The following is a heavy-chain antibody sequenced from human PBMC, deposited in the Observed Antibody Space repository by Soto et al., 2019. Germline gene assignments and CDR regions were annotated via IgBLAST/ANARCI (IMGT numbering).Heavy chain of an antibody. CDR3: ARASTPDSTGYDY. D-gene: IGHD3-3*01. CDR1: GFTLSDHY. Sequence: EVQLVESGGGLVQPGGSLRLSCAASGFTLSDHYLDWVRQAPGKGLEWVGRSRNRVKSFTTAYAASVRGRFTFSRDDSTNPLHLQMNSLKTDTTAVYYCARASTPDSTGYDYWGQGTLVTVSS. V-gene: IGHV3-72*01. CDR2: SRNRVKSFTT. J-gene: IGHJ4*02.